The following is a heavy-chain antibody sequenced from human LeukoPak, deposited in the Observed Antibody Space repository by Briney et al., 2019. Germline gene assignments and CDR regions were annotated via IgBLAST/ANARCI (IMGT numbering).Heavy chain of an antibody. D-gene: IGHD5-12*01. CDR3: AQSGYRGYDYSD. J-gene: IGHJ4*02. V-gene: IGHV1-2*02. CDR1: GYTFTGYY. CDR2: INPNNGGT. Sequence: GASVKVSCKASGYTFTGYYMHWVRQAPGQGLEWMGWINPNNGGTNYAQQFQGRVTMTRDTSISTAYMELSRLRSDDTAVYYCAQSGYRGYDYSDWGQGTLVTVSS.